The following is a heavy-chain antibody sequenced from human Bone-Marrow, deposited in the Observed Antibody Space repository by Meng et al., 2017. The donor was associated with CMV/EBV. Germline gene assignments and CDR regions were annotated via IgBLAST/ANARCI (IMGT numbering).Heavy chain of an antibody. D-gene: IGHD4-11*01. V-gene: IGHV5-51*01. J-gene: IGHJ5*02. Sequence: KVSCQGSGYSFTSYWIGWVRQMPGKGLEWMGIIYPGDSDTRYSPSFQGQVTISADKSISTAYLQWSSLKASDTAMYYCASRPDYTFNWFDPWGQGTLVTVSS. CDR2: IYPGDSDT. CDR3: ASRPDYTFNWFDP. CDR1: GYSFTSYW.